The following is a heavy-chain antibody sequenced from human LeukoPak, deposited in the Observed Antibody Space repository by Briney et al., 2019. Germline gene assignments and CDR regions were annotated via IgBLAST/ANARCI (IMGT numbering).Heavy chain of an antibody. J-gene: IGHJ4*01. Sequence: PGGSLRLSCAASGFTFSSYGMHWVRQAPGKGLEWVAVISYDGSNKYYADSVKGRFTISRDNSKNTLYLQMNSLRAEDTAVYYCARNRGYSYGESDYWGQEPWSPSPQ. CDR1: GFTFSSYG. V-gene: IGHV3-30*03. CDR3: ARNRGYSYGESDY. CDR2: ISYDGSNK. D-gene: IGHD5-18*01.